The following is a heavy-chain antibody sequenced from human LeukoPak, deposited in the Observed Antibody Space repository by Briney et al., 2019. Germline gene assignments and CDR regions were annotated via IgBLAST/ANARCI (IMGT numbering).Heavy chain of an antibody. CDR2: IYTSGST. J-gene: IGHJ4*02. CDR1: GGSISSYY. D-gene: IGHD4-23*01. V-gene: IGHV4-4*07. Sequence: SETLSLTCTVSGGSISSYYWSWIRQPAGKGLEWIGRIYTSGSTNYNPSLKSRVTISVDTSKNQFSLKLSSVTAADTAVYYCARVSVVTADLDYWGQGTLVTVSS. CDR3: ARVSVVTADLDY.